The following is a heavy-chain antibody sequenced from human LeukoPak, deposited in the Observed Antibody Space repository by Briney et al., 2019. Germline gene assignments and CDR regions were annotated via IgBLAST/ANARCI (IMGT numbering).Heavy chain of an antibody. D-gene: IGHD5-18*01. J-gene: IGHJ4*02. CDR3: VRGPSGYSYGSY. Sequence: GGSLRLSCAASGFTFSQYWMHWVRQTPGEGLVWVSRINNDGSGPSYADSVKGRFTISRDNAKNTLYLQMNSLRVEDTAVYYCVRGPSGYSYGSYWGQGTLVTVSS. CDR2: INNDGSGP. CDR1: GFTFSQYW. V-gene: IGHV3-74*01.